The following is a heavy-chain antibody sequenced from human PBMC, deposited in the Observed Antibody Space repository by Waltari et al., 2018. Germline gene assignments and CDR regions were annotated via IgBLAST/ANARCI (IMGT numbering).Heavy chain of an antibody. CDR2: INHSGST. Sequence: QVQLQQWGAGLLKPSETLSLPCPVYGGSFSGYYWSWLRQPPGKGLEWIGEINHSGSTNYNPSLKSRVTISVDTSKNQFSLKLSSVTAADTAVYYCARDRVGSSSSGFDYWGQGTLVTVSS. J-gene: IGHJ4*02. D-gene: IGHD6-6*01. V-gene: IGHV4-34*01. CDR1: GGSFSGYY. CDR3: ARDRVGSSSSGFDY.